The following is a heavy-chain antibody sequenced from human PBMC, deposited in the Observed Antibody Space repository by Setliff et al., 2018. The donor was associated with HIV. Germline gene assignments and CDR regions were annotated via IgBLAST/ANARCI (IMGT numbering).Heavy chain of an antibody. V-gene: IGHV4-31*03. CDR1: GGSISSDGHY. Sequence: NPSETLSLTCTVSGGSISSDGHYWNWIRQHPGKGLEWIGYIHYSGSTYYNPSLKSRVTISRDTYRNQLTLKLSSVNVTDTAVYYCAREEDSSGYYGKDAFDVWGQGTLVTVS. D-gene: IGHD3-22*01. J-gene: IGHJ3*01. CDR3: AREEDSSGYYGKDAFDV. CDR2: IHYSGST.